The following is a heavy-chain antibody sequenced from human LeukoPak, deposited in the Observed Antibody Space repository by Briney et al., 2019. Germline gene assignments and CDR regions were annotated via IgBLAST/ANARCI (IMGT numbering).Heavy chain of an antibody. D-gene: IGHD4-17*01. V-gene: IGHV3-74*01. CDR3: ARDTALRSDY. J-gene: IGHJ4*02. CDR2: ISSDGSTT. CDR1: GFTFSSYW. Sequence: GGSLGLSCAASGFTFSSYWMHWVRQAPGKGLVWVSCISSDGSTTRYADSVKGRYTISRDNAKNTLYLQMNSLRAEDTAVFYCARDTALRSDYWGQGTLVTVSS.